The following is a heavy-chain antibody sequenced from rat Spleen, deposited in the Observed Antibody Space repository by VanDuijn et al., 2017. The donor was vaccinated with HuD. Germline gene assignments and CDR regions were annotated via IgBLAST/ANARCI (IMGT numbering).Heavy chain of an antibody. Sequence: EVQLVESGGGLVQPGGSLKLSCVASGFTFNNYWMTWIRQAPGKGLEWVASISPSGGTAYYRDSVKGRFTVSRDNAKSTLYLQMDSLRSEDTATYYCARHQYYGYNYFDYWGQGVMVTVSS. CDR2: ISPSGGTA. D-gene: IGHD1-9*01. CDR3: ARHQYYGYNYFDY. V-gene: IGHV5-31*01. CDR1: GFTFNNYW. J-gene: IGHJ2*01.